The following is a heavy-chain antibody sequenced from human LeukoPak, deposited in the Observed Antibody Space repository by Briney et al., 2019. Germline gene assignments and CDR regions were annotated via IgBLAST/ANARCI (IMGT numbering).Heavy chain of an antibody. CDR3: ARVVGYSSGWPFDY. Sequence: GGSLRLSCAASGFTFSSYEMNWVRQAPGKGLEWVSSITSSSRYIYYADSVKGRFTISRDNAKNSLYLQMNSLRAEDTAVYYCARVVGYSSGWPFDYWGQGTLVTVSS. J-gene: IGHJ4*02. CDR2: ITSSSRYI. V-gene: IGHV3-48*03. D-gene: IGHD6-19*01. CDR1: GFTFSSYE.